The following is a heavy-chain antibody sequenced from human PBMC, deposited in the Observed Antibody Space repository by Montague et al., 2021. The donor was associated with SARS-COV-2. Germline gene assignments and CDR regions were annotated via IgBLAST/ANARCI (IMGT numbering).Heavy chain of an antibody. CDR2: IYWDDDK. Sequence: PALVKPTQTLTLTCAFSGFSLTTSGVGVGWIRQPPGKALEWLALIYWDDDKRYSPSLRSRLTITKDTSKNQVVLTMTHMDPVDTATYCCARFDYDGFGSYYRGPSDYWGQGIPVTVSS. V-gene: IGHV2-5*02. CDR1: GFSLTTSGVG. J-gene: IGHJ4*02. CDR3: ARFDYDGFGSYYRGPSDY. D-gene: IGHD3-10*01.